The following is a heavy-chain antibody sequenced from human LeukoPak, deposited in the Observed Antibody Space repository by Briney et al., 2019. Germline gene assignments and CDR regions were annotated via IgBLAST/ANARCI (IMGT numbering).Heavy chain of an antibody. J-gene: IGHJ4*02. CDR1: GFTLSNYG. D-gene: IGHD6-6*01. CDR3: ARGGAPRPDY. V-gene: IGHV3-48*01. Sequence: GGSLRLSCAASGFTLSNYGMNWVRQAPGTGLEWVSYISSTSSAKNYADSVKGRFTISRDNAKKLLYLQMNSLRVEDTAVYYCARGGAPRPDYWGQGTLVTVSS. CDR2: ISSTSSAK.